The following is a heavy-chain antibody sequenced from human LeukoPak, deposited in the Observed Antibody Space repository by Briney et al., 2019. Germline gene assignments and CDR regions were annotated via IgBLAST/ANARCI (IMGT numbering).Heavy chain of an antibody. CDR1: GFTFSDYA. V-gene: IGHV3-64*01. Sequence: GGSLRLSCAASGFTFSDYAMHWVRQPPGKGLENVSAISSNGGSTYYANSVKGRFTISRDNSKNTLYLQMGSLRAEDMAVYYCARDNLRSRWLQPGDYWGQGTLVTVSS. CDR2: ISSNGGST. CDR3: ARDNLRSRWLQPGDY. D-gene: IGHD5-24*01. J-gene: IGHJ4*02.